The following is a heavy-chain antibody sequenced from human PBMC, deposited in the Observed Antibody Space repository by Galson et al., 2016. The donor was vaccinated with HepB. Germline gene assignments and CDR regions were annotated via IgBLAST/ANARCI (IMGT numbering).Heavy chain of an antibody. CDR2: ISSSSSYI. J-gene: IGHJ3*02. V-gene: IGHV3-21*01. D-gene: IGHD2-15*01. Sequence: SLRLSCAASGFTFSSYSMNWVRQSPGKGLEWVSSISSSSSYIYYADSVKGRFTISRDNAKNSLYLQMNSLRVEDTAVYYCATVVVVAAADGFDIWGQGTMVTVSS. CDR1: GFTFSSYS. CDR3: ATVVVVAAADGFDI.